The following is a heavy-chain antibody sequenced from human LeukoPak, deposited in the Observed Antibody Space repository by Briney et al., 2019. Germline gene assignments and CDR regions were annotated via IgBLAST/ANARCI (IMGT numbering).Heavy chain of an antibody. CDR1: GYSISSGYY. Sequence: SETLSLTCTVSGYSISSGYYWGWIRQPPGKGLEWIGSIYHSGSTYYNPSLKSRVTISVDTSKNQFPLKLSSVTAADTAVYYCARVDYGDYLPYYYYYMDVWGKGTTVTVSS. V-gene: IGHV4-38-2*02. J-gene: IGHJ6*03. CDR2: IYHSGST. D-gene: IGHD4-17*01. CDR3: ARVDYGDYLPYYYYYMDV.